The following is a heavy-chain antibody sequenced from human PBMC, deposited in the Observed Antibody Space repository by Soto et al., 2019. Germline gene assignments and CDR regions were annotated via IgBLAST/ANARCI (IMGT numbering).Heavy chain of an antibody. Sequence: GGSLRLSCAASGFTFSSYAMSWVRQAPGKGLEWVSAISGSGGSTYYADSVKGRFTISRDNSKNTLYLQMNSLRAEDTAVYYCAKDRSGTSSGWYGIIFDYWGQGTLVPVSS. D-gene: IGHD6-19*01. CDR3: AKDRSGTSSGWYGIIFDY. CDR2: ISGSGGST. CDR1: GFTFSSYA. J-gene: IGHJ4*02. V-gene: IGHV3-23*01.